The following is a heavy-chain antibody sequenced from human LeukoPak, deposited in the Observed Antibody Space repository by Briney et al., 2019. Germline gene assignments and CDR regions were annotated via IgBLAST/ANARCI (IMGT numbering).Heavy chain of an antibody. CDR1: GYSFPTYW. J-gene: IGHJ3*02. D-gene: IGHD6-19*01. Sequence: GESLKISCKGSGYSFPTYWIGWVRQMPGKGLEWMGIIYPGDSETRYSPSFHGQVTVSADKSISAAYLQWSSLKASDTAMYYCARRYSSVWSDAFDIWGQGTMVTVSS. CDR2: IYPGDSET. V-gene: IGHV5-51*01. CDR3: ARRYSSVWSDAFDI.